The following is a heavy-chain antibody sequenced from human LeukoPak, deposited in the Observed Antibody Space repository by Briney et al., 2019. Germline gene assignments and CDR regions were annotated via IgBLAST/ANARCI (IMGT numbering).Heavy chain of an antibody. CDR2: ISGSGGST. CDR3: AKDLGSWSSYYYYYGMDV. Sequence: GSLRLSCAASGSTFSSYAMSWVRQAPGKGLEWVSAISGSGGSTYYADSVKGRFTISRDNSKNTLYLQMNSLRAEDTAVYYCAKDLGSWSSYYYYYGMDVWGQGTTVTVSS. D-gene: IGHD6-13*01. V-gene: IGHV3-23*01. CDR1: GSTFSSYA. J-gene: IGHJ6*02.